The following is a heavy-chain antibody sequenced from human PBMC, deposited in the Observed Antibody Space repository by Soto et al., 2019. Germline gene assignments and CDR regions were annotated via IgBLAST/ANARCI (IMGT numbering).Heavy chain of an antibody. J-gene: IGHJ3*02. V-gene: IGHV3-64D*06. D-gene: IGHD3-16*01. CDR2: ISSNGGST. CDR3: VKVISGGGVKTAFDI. Sequence: GGSLRLSCSASGFTFSSYAMHWVRQAPGKGLEYVSAISSNGGSTYYADSVKGRFTISRDNSKNTLYLQMSSLRAEDTAVYYCVKVISGGGVKTAFDISGQGTMVTVSS. CDR1: GFTFSSYA.